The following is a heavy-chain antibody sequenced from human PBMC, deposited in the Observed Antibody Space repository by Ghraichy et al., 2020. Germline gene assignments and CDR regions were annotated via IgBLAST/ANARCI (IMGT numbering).Heavy chain of an antibody. D-gene: IGHD6-19*01. J-gene: IGHJ4*02. V-gene: IGHV3-23*01. CDR1: GFTFSSYA. CDR2: ISDTGRST. CDR3: AKDVSSGTGWNDY. Sequence: GGSLRLACAASGFTFSSYAMTWVRQAPGKGLEWVSTISDTGRSTYYADPVKGRFTISRDNSKNTLYLQKNSLRAEDTAVYYCAKDVSSGTGWNDYWGQGTLVTASS.